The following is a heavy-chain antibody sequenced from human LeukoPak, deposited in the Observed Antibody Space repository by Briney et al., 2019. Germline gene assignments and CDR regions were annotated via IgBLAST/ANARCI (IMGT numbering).Heavy chain of an antibody. D-gene: IGHD2-2*01. CDR1: GGSFSGYY. CDR2: TNHSGST. Sequence: SETLSLTCAVYGGSFSGYYWSWIRQPPGKGLEWIGETNHSGSTNYNPSLKSRVTISVDTSKNQFSLKLSSVTAADTAVYYCARGRRVVVVPAPRNYYYYYGMDVWGQGTTVTVSS. CDR3: ARGRRVVVVPAPRNYYYYYGMDV. V-gene: IGHV4-34*01. J-gene: IGHJ6*02.